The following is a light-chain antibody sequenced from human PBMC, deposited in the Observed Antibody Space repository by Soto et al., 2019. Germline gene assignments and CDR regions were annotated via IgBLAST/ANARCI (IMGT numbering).Light chain of an antibody. CDR3: QQLNSYPPLT. J-gene: IGKJ4*01. V-gene: IGKV1-9*01. CDR2: AAS. CDR1: QGISSY. Sequence: DIQLTQSPSFLSASVGDRVTITCRATQGISSYLAWYQQKPGKAPKFLICAASTLQSGVPSRFSGSGSGTEFTLTISSLQPEDFATYYCQQLNSYPPLTFGGGTKVEIK.